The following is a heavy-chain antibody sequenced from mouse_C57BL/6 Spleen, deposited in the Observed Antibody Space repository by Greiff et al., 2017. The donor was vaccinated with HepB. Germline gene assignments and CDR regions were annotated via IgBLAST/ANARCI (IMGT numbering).Heavy chain of an antibody. J-gene: IGHJ4*01. Sequence: EVKLLESGPELVKPGASVKMSCKASGYTFTDYNMHWVKQSHGKSLERIGYINPNNGGTSYNQKFKGKATLTVNKSSSTAYMELRSLTSEDSAVYYCARPSRGARDHWGQGTSVTVSS. V-gene: IGHV1-22*01. CDR2: INPNNGGT. CDR3: ARPSRGARDH. CDR1: GYTFTDYN.